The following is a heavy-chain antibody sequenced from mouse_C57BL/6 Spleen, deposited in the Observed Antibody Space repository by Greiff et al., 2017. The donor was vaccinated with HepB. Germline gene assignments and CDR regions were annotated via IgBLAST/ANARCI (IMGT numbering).Heavy chain of an antibody. J-gene: IGHJ1*03. V-gene: IGHV5-4*01. CDR1: GFTFSSYA. Sequence: EVQLVESGGGLVKPGGSLKLSCAASGFTFSSYAMSWVRQTPEKRLEWVATISDGGSYTYYPDNVKGRFTISRDNAKNNLYLQMSHLKSEDTAMYYCARSFPLNYYGSSSQYFDVWGTGTTVTVSS. D-gene: IGHD1-1*01. CDR3: ARSFPLNYYGSSSQYFDV. CDR2: ISDGGSYT.